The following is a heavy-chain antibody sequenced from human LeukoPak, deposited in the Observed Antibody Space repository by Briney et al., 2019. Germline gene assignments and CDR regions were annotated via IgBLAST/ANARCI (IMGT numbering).Heavy chain of an antibody. CDR1: GGTFSSYA. Sequence: SVKVSCKASGGTFSSYAISWVRQAPRQGLEWMGRIIPIFGIANYAQKFQGRVTITADKSTSTAYMELSSLRSEDTAVYYCARVITGTTYRGFDPWGQGTLVTVSS. CDR2: IIPIFGIA. V-gene: IGHV1-69*04. D-gene: IGHD1-7*01. J-gene: IGHJ5*02. CDR3: ARVITGTTYRGFDP.